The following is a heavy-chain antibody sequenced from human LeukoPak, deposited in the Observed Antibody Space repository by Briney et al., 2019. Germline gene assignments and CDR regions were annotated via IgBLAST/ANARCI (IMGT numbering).Heavy chain of an antibody. CDR3: ARGAPYYYDSSGYYSPFDY. CDR2: ISAYNGNT. D-gene: IGHD3-22*01. CDR1: GYTFTSYG. J-gene: IGHJ4*02. V-gene: IGHV1-18*01. Sequence: ASVKVSCKASGYTFTSYGISWVRQAPGQGLEWMGWISAYNGNTNYAQKLQGRVTMTTDTSTSTAYMELRSLRSDDTAVYYCARGAPYYYDSSGYYSPFDYWGQGTLVTVSS.